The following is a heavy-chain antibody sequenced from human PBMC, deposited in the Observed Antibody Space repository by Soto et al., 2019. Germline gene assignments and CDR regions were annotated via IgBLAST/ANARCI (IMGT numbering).Heavy chain of an antibody. CDR2: ISYDGSNK. D-gene: IGHD5-12*01. V-gene: IGHV3-30*03. J-gene: IGHJ4*02. CDR3: ARSRLATISWGDFDY. Sequence: QVQLVESGGGVVQPGRSLRLSCAASGFTFSSYGMHWVRQAPGKGLEWVAVISYDGSNKYYADSVKGRFTISRDNSKNTLYLQMNSLRAEDTAVYYCARSRLATISWGDFDYWGQGTLVTVSS. CDR1: GFTFSSYG.